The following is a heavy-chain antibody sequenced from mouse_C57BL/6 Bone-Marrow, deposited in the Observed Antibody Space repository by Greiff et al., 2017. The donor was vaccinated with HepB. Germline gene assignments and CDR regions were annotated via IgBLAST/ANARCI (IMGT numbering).Heavy chain of an antibody. CDR3: ARDSVYYGSSYWYFDV. V-gene: IGHV5-4*01. Sequence: EVQLVESGGGLVKPGGSLKLSCAASGFTFSSYAMSWVRQTPEKRLEWVATISDGGSYTYYPDNVKGRFTISRDNAKNNLYLQMSHLKSEDTAMYYCARDSVYYGSSYWYFDVWGTGTTVTVSS. D-gene: IGHD1-1*01. CDR1: GFTFSSYA. CDR2: ISDGGSYT. J-gene: IGHJ1*03.